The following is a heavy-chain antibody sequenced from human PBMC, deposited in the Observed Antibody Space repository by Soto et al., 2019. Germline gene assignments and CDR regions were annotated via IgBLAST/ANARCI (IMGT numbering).Heavy chain of an antibody. V-gene: IGHV4-34*01. Sequence: SQTLSLTCAVYGASFSGYSLTWICQPPGKGPEWIGEITPSGSTDYNASRRGRVTISVDTSKNQFSLKLSSVTAADTAVYYCARARLGGNYYYGMDGWGQGTTVSXSS. D-gene: IGHD6-25*01. CDR3: ARARLGGNYYYGMDG. CDR2: ITPSGST. J-gene: IGHJ6*02. CDR1: GASFSGYS.